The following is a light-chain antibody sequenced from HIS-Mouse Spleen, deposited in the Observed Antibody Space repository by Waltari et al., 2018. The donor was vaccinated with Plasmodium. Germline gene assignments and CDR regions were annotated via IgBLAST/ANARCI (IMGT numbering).Light chain of an antibody. CDR3: QQRSNWPRVLT. CDR2: DAS. Sequence: EIVLTQSPATLSLSPGERATLSCRASQSVGSYLAWYQQKPGQAPRLLIYDASNSATGIPARFSGSGSGTDFTLTISSLEPEDFAVYYCQQRSNWPRVLTFGGGTKVEIK. CDR1: QSVGSY. V-gene: IGKV3-11*01. J-gene: IGKJ4*01.